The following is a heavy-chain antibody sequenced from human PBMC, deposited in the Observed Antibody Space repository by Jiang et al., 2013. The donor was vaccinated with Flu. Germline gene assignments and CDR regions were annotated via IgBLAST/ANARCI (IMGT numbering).Heavy chain of an antibody. CDR2: IYPDDSDT. J-gene: IGHJ6*02. CDR1: GYTFGSSW. CDR3: TRFRRGYSSSGSYFYHDMDV. Sequence: GAEVKKPGESLKISCKGSGYTFGSSWIGWVRHMPGKGLEWMGIIYPDDSDTLYSPSFQGQVTISADKSISTAYLQWSSLKAPDTATYYCTRFRRGYSSSGSYFYHDMDVWGQGTTVTVS. V-gene: IGHV5-51*03. D-gene: IGHD5-18*01.